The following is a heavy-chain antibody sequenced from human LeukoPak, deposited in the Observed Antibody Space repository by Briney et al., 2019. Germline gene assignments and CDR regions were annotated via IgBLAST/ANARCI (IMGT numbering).Heavy chain of an antibody. D-gene: IGHD3-22*01. CDR3: ARDKSPYYYDSSGYYFDY. V-gene: IGHV1-69*13. CDR1: GGTFSNYA. CDR2: IIPIFGTA. Sequence: SVKVSCKASGGTFSNYAISWVRQAPGQGLEWMGGIIPIFGTANYAQKFQGRVTITADESTSTAYMELSSLRSEDTAVYYCARDKSPYYYDSSGYYFDYWGQGTLVTVSS. J-gene: IGHJ4*02.